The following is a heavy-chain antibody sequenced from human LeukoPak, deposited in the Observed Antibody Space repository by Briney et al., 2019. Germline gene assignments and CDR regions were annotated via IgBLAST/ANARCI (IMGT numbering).Heavy chain of an antibody. J-gene: IGHJ4*02. CDR3: ARMGHGSGRTNYFDY. Sequence: SETLSLTCTVSGGSISSYYWSWIRQPPGQGLEWIGYIYYSGSTNYNPSLESRVTISVDTSKNQFSLKVSSVTAADTAVYYCARMGHGSGRTNYFDYWGQGTLVTVSS. D-gene: IGHD3-10*01. CDR1: GGSISSYY. CDR2: IYYSGST. V-gene: IGHV4-59*01.